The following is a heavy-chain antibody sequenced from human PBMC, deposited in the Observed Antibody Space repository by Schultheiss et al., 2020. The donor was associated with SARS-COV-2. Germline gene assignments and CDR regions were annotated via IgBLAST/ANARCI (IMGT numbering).Heavy chain of an antibody. J-gene: IGHJ4*02. CDR3: ATGIIGNFDY. Sequence: SETLSLTCTVSGGSISSYYWSWIRQPPGKGLEWIGEINHSGSTNYNPSLKSRVTISVDTSKNQFSLKLSSVTAADTAVYYCATGIIGNFDYWGQGTLVTVSS. V-gene: IGHV4-34*01. D-gene: IGHD3-16*02. CDR2: INHSGST. CDR1: GGSISSYY.